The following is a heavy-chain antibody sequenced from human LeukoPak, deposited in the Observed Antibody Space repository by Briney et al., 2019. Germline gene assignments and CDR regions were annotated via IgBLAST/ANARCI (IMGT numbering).Heavy chain of an antibody. CDR2: ISSSRTYI. CDR1: GFTFSNYS. CDR3: ARGWDGDPVDY. V-gene: IGHV3-21*01. J-gene: IGHJ4*02. D-gene: IGHD4-17*01. Sequence: GGSLRLSCAAYGFTFSNYSMNWVRQAPGKGLEWVSFISSSRTYIYYADSVKGRFTISRDNAKNSLHLQMNSLRAEDTAVYYCARGWDGDPVDYWGQGTLVTVSS.